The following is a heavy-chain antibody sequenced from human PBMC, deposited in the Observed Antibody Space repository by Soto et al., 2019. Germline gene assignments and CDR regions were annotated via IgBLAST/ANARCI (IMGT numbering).Heavy chain of an antibody. CDR3: AKGSYSGIYSDFDY. J-gene: IGHJ4*02. CDR2: ISYDGSNK. Sequence: LRLSCAASGLTFSRYDMHWVRQAPGKGLEWVTAISYDGSNKYYGDSVKGRFTISRDNSKNTLYLQINSLRAEDTAVYYCAKGSYSGIYSDFDYWGQGTLVTVSS. V-gene: IGHV3-30*18. D-gene: IGHD1-26*01. CDR1: GLTFSRYD.